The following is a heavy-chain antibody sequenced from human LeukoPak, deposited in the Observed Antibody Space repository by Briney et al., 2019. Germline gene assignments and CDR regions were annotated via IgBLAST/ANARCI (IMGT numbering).Heavy chain of an antibody. CDR2: IYPGDSDT. Sequence: GESLKISCQGSGYSFSSYWIGWVRQMPGKGLEWMGIIYPGDSDTRYSPSFQGQVTISADKSISTAYLQWSSLKASDTAIYYCARGDSSSWSRGDAFDIWGQGTMVTVSS. J-gene: IGHJ3*02. CDR1: GYSFSSYW. D-gene: IGHD6-13*01. V-gene: IGHV5-51*01. CDR3: ARGDSSSWSRGDAFDI.